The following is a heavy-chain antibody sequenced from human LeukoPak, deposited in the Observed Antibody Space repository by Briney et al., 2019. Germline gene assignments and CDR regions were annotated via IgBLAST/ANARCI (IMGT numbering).Heavy chain of an antibody. CDR1: GYTFTSYG. J-gene: IGHJ4*02. D-gene: IGHD3-10*01. CDR2: ISAYNGNT. V-gene: IGHV1-18*01. CDR3: ARASELLWFGELVNY. Sequence: ASVKVSCKASGYTFTSYGISWVRQAPGQGLEWMGWISAYNGNTNYAQKLQGRVTMTTDTATSTAYMELRSLRSDDTAVYYCARASELLWFGELVNYWDQGTLVTVSS.